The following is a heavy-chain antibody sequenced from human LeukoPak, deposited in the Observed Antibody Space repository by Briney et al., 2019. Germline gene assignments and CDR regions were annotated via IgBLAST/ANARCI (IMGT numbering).Heavy chain of an antibody. CDR1: GFAFSSYA. J-gene: IGHJ4*02. D-gene: IGHD2/OR15-2a*01. V-gene: IGHV3-21*01. Sequence: PGGSLRLSCAASGFAFSSYAMNWVRQAPGKGLEWVSSISGSGSYLFYAGSVKGRFTISRDNARNSLYLQMNSLRAEDTAVYYCAREFYERKDLDNWGQGTLVTVSS. CDR2: ISGSGSYL. CDR3: AREFYERKDLDN.